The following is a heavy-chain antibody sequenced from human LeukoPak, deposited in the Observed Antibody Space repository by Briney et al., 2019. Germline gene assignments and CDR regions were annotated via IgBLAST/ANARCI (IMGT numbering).Heavy chain of an antibody. D-gene: IGHD4-17*01. V-gene: IGHV3-7*01. CDR1: GFTFSSYW. J-gene: IGHJ3*02. CDR2: IKQDGSEK. Sequence: GGSLRLSCAASGFTFSSYWMSWVRQAPGKGLEWVANIKQDGSEKYYVDSVKGQFTISRDNSKNTLYLQMNSLRAEDTAVYYCAREGNSYDYGDYVISDDAFDIWGQGTMVTVSS. CDR3: AREGNSYDYGDYVISDDAFDI.